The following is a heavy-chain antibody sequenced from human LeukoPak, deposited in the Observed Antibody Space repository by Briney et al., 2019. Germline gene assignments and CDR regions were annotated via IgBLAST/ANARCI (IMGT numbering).Heavy chain of an antibody. V-gene: IGHV4-59*01. Sequence: PSETLSLTCTVSGGSISSYYWSWIRQPPGKGLEWIGYIYYSGSTNYNPSLKSRVTISVDTSKNQFSLKLSSVTAADTAVYYCARDGRAAGPTNYYYYYMDVWGKGTTVTISS. CDR3: ARDGRAAGPTNYYYYYMDV. D-gene: IGHD6-13*01. CDR2: IYYSGST. CDR1: GGSISSYY. J-gene: IGHJ6*03.